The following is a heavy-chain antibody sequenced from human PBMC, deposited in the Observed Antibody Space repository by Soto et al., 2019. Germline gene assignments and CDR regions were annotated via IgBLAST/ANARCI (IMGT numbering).Heavy chain of an antibody. CDR1: GFTFSNYW. V-gene: IGHV3-74*01. Sequence: EVQLVESGGDLVQPGGSLRLSCAASGFTFSNYWMHWVRQAPGKGLVWVSRINSDGSSTNYADAVKGRFTISRDNAKNTQYLQMNSLRAEDTALYYCAREEREAFTGVSFGHDYWGQGTLVTVSS. D-gene: IGHD2-8*02. J-gene: IGHJ4*02. CDR3: AREEREAFTGVSFGHDY. CDR2: INSDGSST.